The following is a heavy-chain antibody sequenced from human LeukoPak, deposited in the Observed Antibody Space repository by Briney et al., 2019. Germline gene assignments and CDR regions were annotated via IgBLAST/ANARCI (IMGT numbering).Heavy chain of an antibody. V-gene: IGHV3-74*01. CDR3: ARDYSSSWYPWFDF. J-gene: IGHJ4*02. CDR2: VNSDGSGT. Sequence: PGGSLRLSCAASGSTFSSYWMYWVRQAPGKGLVWVSRVNSDGSGTSYADSVKGRFTISRDNAKNTLYLQMNSLRAEDTAVYYCARDYSSSWYPWFDFWGQGTLVTVSS. CDR1: GSTFSSYW. D-gene: IGHD6-13*01.